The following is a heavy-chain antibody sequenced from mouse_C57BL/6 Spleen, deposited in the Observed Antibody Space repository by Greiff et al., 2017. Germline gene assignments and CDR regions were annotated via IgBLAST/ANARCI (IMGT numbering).Heavy chain of an antibody. Sequence: QVQLQQSGAELVKPGASVKISCKASGYAFSSYWMNWVKQRPGKGLEWIGQIYPGDGDTNYNGKFKGKATLTADKSSSTAYMQLSSLTSEDSAVYFCAREGQLRLRGPMDYWGQGTSVTVSS. CDR2: IYPGDGDT. V-gene: IGHV1-80*01. CDR1: GYAFSSYW. D-gene: IGHD3-2*02. CDR3: AREGQLRLRGPMDY. J-gene: IGHJ4*01.